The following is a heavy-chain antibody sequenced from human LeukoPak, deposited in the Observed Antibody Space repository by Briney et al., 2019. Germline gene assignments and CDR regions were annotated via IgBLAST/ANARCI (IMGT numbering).Heavy chain of an antibody. Sequence: GGSLRLSCAASGFTFSNAWMHWVRQAPGKGLEWVGRIKSKAHGGTTDYAAPVKGRFTISGDDSKNTLYLQMNSLKTEDTAVYYCWDTNWNGDWDYWGQGTLVTVSS. CDR2: IKSKAHGGTT. CDR3: WDTNWNGDWDY. V-gene: IGHV3-15*01. CDR1: GFTFSNAW. J-gene: IGHJ4*02. D-gene: IGHD1-1*01.